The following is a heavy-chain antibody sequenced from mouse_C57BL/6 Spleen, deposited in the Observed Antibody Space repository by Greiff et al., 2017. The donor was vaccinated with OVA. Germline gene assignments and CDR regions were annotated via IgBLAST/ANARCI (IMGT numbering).Heavy chain of an antibody. V-gene: IGHV1-80*01. CDR3: ARERGYYIDY. Sequence: VQLHQPGAELVKPGASVKISCKASGYAFRSYWMNWVKQRPGKGLEWIGQIYPGDGDTNYNGKFTGKATLTADKSSRTAYMQLSSLTSEDSAVYFGARERGYYIDYWGQGTTLTVSS. CDR2: IYPGDGDT. CDR1: GYAFRSYW. J-gene: IGHJ2*01.